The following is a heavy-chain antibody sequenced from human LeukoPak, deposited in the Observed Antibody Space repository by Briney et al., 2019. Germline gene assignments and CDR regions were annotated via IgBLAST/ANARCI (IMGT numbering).Heavy chain of an antibody. J-gene: IGHJ4*02. Sequence: SETLSLTCNVSGASISSGDYYWSWIRQPPGKGLEWIGYISKSGGTYYNPSVSRRLTISRDTSKNQFSVRLSSVTAADTAAYYCARGGDIASSVGSHFDYWGQGSLVTVSS. CDR3: ARGGDIASSVGSHFDY. CDR2: ISKSGGT. CDR1: GASISSGDYY. V-gene: IGHV4-30-4*01. D-gene: IGHD5/OR15-5a*01.